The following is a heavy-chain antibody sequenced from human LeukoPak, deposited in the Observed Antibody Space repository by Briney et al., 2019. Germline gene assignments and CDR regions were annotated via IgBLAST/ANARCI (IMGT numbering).Heavy chain of an antibody. V-gene: IGHV3-30-3*01. Sequence: QPGRSLRLSCAASGFTFSSNAIHWVRQAPGKGLEWVAEISYDGDNTYYADSVKGRFTISRDNSKNTLYLQMNSLRAEDTAVYYCAKEGTGIHFDYWGQGTLVTVSS. D-gene: IGHD1-1*01. CDR3: AKEGTGIHFDY. CDR1: GFTFSSNA. CDR2: ISYDGDNT. J-gene: IGHJ4*02.